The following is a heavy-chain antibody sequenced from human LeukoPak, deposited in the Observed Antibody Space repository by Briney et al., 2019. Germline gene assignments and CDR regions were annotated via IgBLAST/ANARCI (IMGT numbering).Heavy chain of an antibody. V-gene: IGHV4-39*01. CDR2: IYYSGST. Sequence: SETLSLTCTVSGGSISSSSYYWGWIRQPPGKGLEWIGSIYYSGSTYYNPSLKSRVTISVGTSKNQFSLKLSSVTAADTAVYYCARRGISQGYYMDVWGKGTTVTISS. D-gene: IGHD6-13*01. CDR1: GGSISSSSYY. CDR3: ARRGISQGYYMDV. J-gene: IGHJ6*03.